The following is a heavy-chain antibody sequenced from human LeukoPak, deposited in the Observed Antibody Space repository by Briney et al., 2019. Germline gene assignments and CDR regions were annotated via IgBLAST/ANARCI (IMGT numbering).Heavy chain of an antibody. CDR2: INPSGGST. Sequence: GASVTVSCTASGYTFTSYYMHWVRQAPGQGLEWIGIINPSGGSTSYAQKFQGRVTMTRDTSTSTVYMELSSLRSEDTAVYYCARDRENYYDSSGSLGGSDYWGQGTLVTVSS. CDR3: ARDRENYYDSSGSLGGSDY. D-gene: IGHD3-22*01. CDR1: GYTFTSYY. J-gene: IGHJ4*02. V-gene: IGHV1-46*01.